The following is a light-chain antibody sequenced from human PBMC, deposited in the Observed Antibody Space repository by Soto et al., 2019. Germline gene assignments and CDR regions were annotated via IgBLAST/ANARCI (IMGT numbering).Light chain of an antibody. V-gene: IGKV3-11*01. CDR3: QQYNSYSWT. Sequence: EIVLTQSPATLSLSPGERATLSCRASQSVSSHLVWYQQKPGQAPRLLISDASNRATGIPARFSGSGSGTEFTLTISSLQPDDFATYYCQQYNSYSWTFGQGTKVDIK. J-gene: IGKJ1*01. CDR2: DAS. CDR1: QSVSSH.